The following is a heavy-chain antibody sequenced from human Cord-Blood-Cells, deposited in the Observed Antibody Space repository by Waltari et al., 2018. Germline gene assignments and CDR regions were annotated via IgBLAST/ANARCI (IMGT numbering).Heavy chain of an antibody. CDR1: GGSISRSTW. V-gene: IGHV4-4*02. CDR2: IYHSGST. CDR3: ASYDSSGYYFDY. J-gene: IGHJ4*02. Sequence: QVQLQESGPGLVKPSGTLSLPCAVSGGSISRSTWWCWGRQPPGKGLEWIGEIYHSGSTNYNPSLKSRVTISVDKSKNQFSLKLSSVTAADTAVYYCASYDSSGYYFDYWGQGTLVTVSS. D-gene: IGHD3-22*01.